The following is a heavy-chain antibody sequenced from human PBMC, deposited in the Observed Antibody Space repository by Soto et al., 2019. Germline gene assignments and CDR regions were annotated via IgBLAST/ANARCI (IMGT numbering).Heavy chain of an antibody. D-gene: IGHD1-1*01. CDR2: ISAHNGNT. CDR3: ARGRYGDY. Sequence: QVHLVQSGAEVKKPGASVKVSCKASGYTFTSYGITWVRQAPGQGLEWMGWISAHNGNTDYAQKLQGRVIVTRDTSTSTAYMERRRLRSDDTAVYYCARGRYGDYWGQGALVTVSS. J-gene: IGHJ4*02. V-gene: IGHV1-18*01. CDR1: GYTFTSYG.